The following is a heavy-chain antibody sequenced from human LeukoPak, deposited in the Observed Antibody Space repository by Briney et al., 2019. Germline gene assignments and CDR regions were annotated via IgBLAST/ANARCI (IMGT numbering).Heavy chain of an antibody. J-gene: IGHJ6*04. Sequence: GGSLRLSCAASGFTFDDYAMHWVRQAPGQGLEWVSNINWNSDYADSVKGRFTISRDNAKNSLYLQMNSLRAEDTAVYYCAELGITMIGGVWGKGTTVTISS. CDR3: AELGITMIGGV. CDR2: INWNS. CDR1: GFTFDDYA. V-gene: IGHV3-9*01. D-gene: IGHD3-10*02.